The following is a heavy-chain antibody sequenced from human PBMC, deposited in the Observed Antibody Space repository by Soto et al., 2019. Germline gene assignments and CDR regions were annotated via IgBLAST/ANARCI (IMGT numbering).Heavy chain of an antibody. Sequence: QVQLVESGGGVVQPGRSLRLSCAASGFTFSSYGMHWVRQAPGKGLEWVAVISYDGSNKYYADSVKGRFTISRDNSKNTLYLQMNSLRAEDTAVYYCAKDRLRMVRGVGGYGMDVWGQGTTVTVSS. CDR1: GFTFSSYG. CDR3: AKDRLRMVRGVGGYGMDV. D-gene: IGHD3-10*01. CDR2: ISYDGSNK. J-gene: IGHJ6*02. V-gene: IGHV3-30*18.